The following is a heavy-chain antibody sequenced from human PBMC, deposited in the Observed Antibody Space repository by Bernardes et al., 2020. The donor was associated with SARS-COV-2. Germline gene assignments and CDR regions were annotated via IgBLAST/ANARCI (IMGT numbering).Heavy chain of an antibody. D-gene: IGHD3-22*01. CDR3: ARSGYYYDSSHFDY. Sequence: SETLSLTCTVSGGSISSGGYYWSWIRQHPGKGLESIGYISYSGSAYYNPSLKSRITISVVTSKNQFSLKLSSVTAADTAVYYCARSGYYYDSSHFDYWGQGILVTVSS. CDR2: ISYSGSA. J-gene: IGHJ4*02. V-gene: IGHV4-31*03. CDR1: GGSISSGGYY.